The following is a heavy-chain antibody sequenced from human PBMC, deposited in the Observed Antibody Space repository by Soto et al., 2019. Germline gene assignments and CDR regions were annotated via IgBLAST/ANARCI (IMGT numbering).Heavy chain of an antibody. CDR1: GGSISSSSYF. CDR2: IYYSGRT. Sequence: SETLSLTCTVSGGSISSSSYFWGWIRQPPGKGLEWIGSIYYSGRTYHNPSLTSRVIISVDTSKNQFFLKLSAVTAADTAVYYCASPVGVDRVAMTPGGAFDIWGQGTMVTVSS. V-gene: IGHV4-39*01. J-gene: IGHJ3*02. CDR3: ASPVGVDRVAMTPGGAFDI. D-gene: IGHD5-12*01.